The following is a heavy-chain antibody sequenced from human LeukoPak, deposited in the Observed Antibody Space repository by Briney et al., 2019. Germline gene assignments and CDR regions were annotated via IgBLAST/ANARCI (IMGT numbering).Heavy chain of an antibody. CDR2: ISAGGGST. CDR1: EFTFSSYA. V-gene: IGHV3-23*01. D-gene: IGHD6-19*01. CDR3: AKDSSGWSHVYMDV. J-gene: IGHJ6*03. Sequence: GGSLRLSCAASEFTFSSYAMTWVRQAPGKGLEWVSSISAGGGSTSYADSAKGRFTISRENSKKTVYLQMNSLGAEDTALYYCAKDSSGWSHVYMDVWGKGTTVTVSS.